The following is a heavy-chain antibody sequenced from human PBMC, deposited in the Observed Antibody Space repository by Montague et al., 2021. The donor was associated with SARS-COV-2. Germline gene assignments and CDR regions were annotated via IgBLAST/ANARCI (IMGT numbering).Heavy chain of an antibody. Sequence: SETRSLTCTVSGGSISSYYWSWIRQPPGKGLEWIGYIYYSGSTNYNPSLESRVTISVDTSKNQFSLKLSSVTAADTAVYYCARHSRMTIIDYWGQGTLVTVSS. V-gene: IGHV4-59*08. CDR3: ARHSRMTIIDY. CDR1: GGSISSYY. CDR2: IYYSGST. D-gene: IGHD4/OR15-4a*01. J-gene: IGHJ4*02.